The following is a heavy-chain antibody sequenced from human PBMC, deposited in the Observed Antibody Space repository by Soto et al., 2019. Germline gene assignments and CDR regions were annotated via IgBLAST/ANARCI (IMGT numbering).Heavy chain of an antibody. CDR3: AKEGITMVRGVTAASGMDV. CDR2: ISYDGSNK. D-gene: IGHD3-10*01. CDR1: VFTFISYG. J-gene: IGHJ6*02. V-gene: IGHV3-30*18. Sequence: PGWSLRLSCASSVFTFISYGMHWVRQAPGKGLEWVAVISYDGSNKYYADSVKGRFTISRDNSKNTLYLQMNSLRAEDTAVYYCAKEGITMVRGVTAASGMDVWGQGTKVTVSS.